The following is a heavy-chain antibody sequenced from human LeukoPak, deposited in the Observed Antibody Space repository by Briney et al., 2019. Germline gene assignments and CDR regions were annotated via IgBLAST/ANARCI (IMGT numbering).Heavy chain of an antibody. J-gene: IGHJ4*02. D-gene: IGHD1-26*01. CDR1: GYTFTGYY. CDR2: INPNSGGT. V-gene: IGHV1-2*02. CDR3: ARAEMSGSYAADDY. Sequence: GASVKVSCKASGYTFTGYYMHWVRQAPGQGLEWMGWINPNSGGTNYAQKFQGRVTMTRDTSISTAYMELSRLRSDDTAVYYCARAEMSGSYAADDYWGQGTLVTVSS.